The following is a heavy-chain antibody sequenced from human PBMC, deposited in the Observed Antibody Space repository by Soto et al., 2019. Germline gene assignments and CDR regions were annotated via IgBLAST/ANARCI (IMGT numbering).Heavy chain of an antibody. CDR1: GFTFSSYT. Sequence: GGSLRLSCAASGFTFSSYTMHWVRQAPGKGLEWVAVISYDGNNKYYADSVKGRFTISRDNSKNTLYLQMNSLRAEDTAVYYCARAAYTETKLDYWGQGTLVTVSS. V-gene: IGHV3-30-3*01. J-gene: IGHJ4*02. CDR3: ARAAYTETKLDY. CDR2: ISYDGNNK. D-gene: IGHD2-21*01.